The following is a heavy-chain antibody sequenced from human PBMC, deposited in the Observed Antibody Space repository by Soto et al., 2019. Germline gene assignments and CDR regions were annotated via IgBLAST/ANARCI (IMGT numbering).Heavy chain of an antibody. D-gene: IGHD6-13*01. J-gene: IGHJ4*02. V-gene: IGHV3-23*01. CDR1: GFTFSSYV. Sequence: QTGGSLRLSCAASASGFTFSSYVMSWVRQAPGKGLEWVSAISGSGGSTYYADSVKGRFTISRDNSKNTLYLQMNSLRAEDTAVYYCATTAAGFDYWGQGTLVTVSS. CDR3: ATTAAGFDY. CDR2: ISGSGGST.